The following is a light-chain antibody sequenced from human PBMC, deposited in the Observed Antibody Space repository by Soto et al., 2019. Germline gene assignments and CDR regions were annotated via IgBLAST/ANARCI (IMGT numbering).Light chain of an antibody. CDR1: QSVSSG. Sequence: EIVMTQSPATLSVSPGSRATLSCRAGQSVSSGLAWYQQKPGQAPRLLIYGASSRASGIPDRFSGSGSGTEFTLTISRLESEDFAVYYCQQYGSSPVTFGEGTKVDIK. V-gene: IGKV3D-15*01. CDR2: GAS. J-gene: IGKJ1*01. CDR3: QQYGSSPVT.